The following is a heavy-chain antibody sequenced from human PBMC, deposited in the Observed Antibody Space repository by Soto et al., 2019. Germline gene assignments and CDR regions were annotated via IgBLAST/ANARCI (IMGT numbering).Heavy chain of an antibody. CDR1: GFVFTRYA. V-gene: IGHV3-23*01. Sequence: EVHLLESGGNLIQPGGSLRLSCAASGFVFTRYAMSWVRQAPGKGLEWVSAISGAGRDTYYADSVKGRFTISRDSSKTTLYLQMNSLRAEDSAVYYCARDSITNYYETSGYFLFYFWGPGTLVTVSS. CDR3: ARDSITNYYETSGYFLFYF. D-gene: IGHD3-22*01. J-gene: IGHJ4*02. CDR2: ISGAGRDT.